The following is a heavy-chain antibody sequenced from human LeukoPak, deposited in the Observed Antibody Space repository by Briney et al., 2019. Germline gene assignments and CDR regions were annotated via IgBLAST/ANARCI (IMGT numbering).Heavy chain of an antibody. Sequence: PGGSLRLSCAASGFTFSSFGMHWVRQAPGKGLEWVAVIWYDASNKYYVDSVKGRFTISRDNSKNTLYLQMNSLRDDDTAVYYCVRDRHFDLWGRGTLVTVSS. J-gene: IGHJ2*01. CDR2: IWYDASNK. CDR1: GFTFSSFG. CDR3: VRDRHFDL. V-gene: IGHV3-33*01.